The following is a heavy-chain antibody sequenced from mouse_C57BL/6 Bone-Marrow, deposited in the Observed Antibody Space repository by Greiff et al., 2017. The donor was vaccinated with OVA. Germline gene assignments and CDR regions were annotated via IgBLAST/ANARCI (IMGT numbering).Heavy chain of an antibody. CDR3: AREEGYYCGEFAY. D-gene: IGHD1-1*01. Sequence: VQLKESGPGLVQPSQSLSITCTVSGFSLTRYGVHWVRQSPGKGLEWLGVIWSGGSTDYNAAFISRLSISKDNSKSQVFFKMNSLQADDTAIYYCAREEGYYCGEFAYWGQGTLVTVSA. CDR2: IWSGGST. J-gene: IGHJ3*01. V-gene: IGHV2-2*01. CDR1: GFSLTRYG.